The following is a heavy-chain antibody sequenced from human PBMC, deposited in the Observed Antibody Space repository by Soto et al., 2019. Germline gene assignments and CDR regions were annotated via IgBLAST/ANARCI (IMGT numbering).Heavy chain of an antibody. V-gene: IGHV3-21*01. CDR2: ISSTSRYI. D-gene: IGHD2-2*01. CDR1: GFTFSSYS. CDR3: ARGLDCSSDSCYQSENWFDP. J-gene: IGHJ5*02. Sequence: EVQLVESGGGLVQPGGSLRLSCAASGFTFSSYSMNWVRQAPGKGLEWVSSISSTSRYIYYADSEKDRFTISRDNAKNALYLLMNSLRGEDTAVDYWARGLDCSSDSCYQSENWFDPWGQGTLVTVSS.